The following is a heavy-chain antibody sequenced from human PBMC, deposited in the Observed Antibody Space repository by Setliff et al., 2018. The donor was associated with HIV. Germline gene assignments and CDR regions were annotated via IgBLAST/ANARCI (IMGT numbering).Heavy chain of an antibody. CDR1: GYTFTNYA. J-gene: IGHJ4*02. V-gene: IGHV1-3*01. D-gene: IGHD3-10*01. CDR3: ARALSYGSGTYSAAGL. Sequence: GASVKVSCKASGYTFTNYAIHWVRQAPGQGLEWMGWINAGNGNTESSKKFQGRVTITRETSATTAYMELSSLTPEDTAIYFCARALSYGSGTYSAAGLWGQGTLVTVSS. CDR2: INAGNGNT.